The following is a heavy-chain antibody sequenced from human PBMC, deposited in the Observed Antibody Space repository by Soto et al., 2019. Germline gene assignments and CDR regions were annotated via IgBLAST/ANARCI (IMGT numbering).Heavy chain of an antibody. D-gene: IGHD2-21*01. J-gene: IGHJ4*02. Sequence: PGGSLRLSCAASGFTFDDYAMHWVRQAPGKGLEWVSGISWNSGSIGYADSVKGRFTISRDNAKNSLYLQMNSLRAEDTALYYCAKLSGGDYVLDYWGQGTLVTVSS. CDR1: GFTFDDYA. V-gene: IGHV3-9*01. CDR3: AKLSGGDYVLDY. CDR2: ISWNSGSI.